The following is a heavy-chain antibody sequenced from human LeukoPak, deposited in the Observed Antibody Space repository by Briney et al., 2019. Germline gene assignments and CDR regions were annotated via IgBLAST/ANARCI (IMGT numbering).Heavy chain of an antibody. V-gene: IGHV3-11*04. J-gene: IGHJ6*02. Sequence: GGSLRLSCAASGFTFSDYYMSWIRQAPGKGLEWVSYISSSGSTIYYADSVKGRFTISRDNAKNSLYLQMNSLRAEDTAVYYCARDLPTGGIDFGVVYYGMDVWGQGTTVTVSS. D-gene: IGHD3-3*01. CDR1: GFTFSDYY. CDR3: ARDLPTGGIDFGVVYYGMDV. CDR2: ISSSGSTI.